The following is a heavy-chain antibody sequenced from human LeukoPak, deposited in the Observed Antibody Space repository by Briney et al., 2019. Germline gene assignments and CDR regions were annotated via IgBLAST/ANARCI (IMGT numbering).Heavy chain of an antibody. CDR2: ISGSGGST. Sequence: GGSLRLSCAASGFTFSSYAMSWVRQAPGKGLEWVSAISGSGGSTNYADSVKGRFTISRDNSKNTLYLQVNSLRADDTAVYYCAKGRGAFDIWGQGTMVTVSS. V-gene: IGHV3-23*01. J-gene: IGHJ3*02. CDR1: GFTFSSYA. CDR3: AKGRGAFDI.